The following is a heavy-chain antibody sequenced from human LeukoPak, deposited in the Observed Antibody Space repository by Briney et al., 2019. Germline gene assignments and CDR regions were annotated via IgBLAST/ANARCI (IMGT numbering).Heavy chain of an antibody. D-gene: IGHD5-24*01. CDR3: AREDARWLPQVGYFQH. Sequence: GESLKISCKGSGYSFTSYWIGWVRQAPGQGLEWMGWISAYNGNTNYAQKFQGRVTITADESTSTAYMELSSLRSEDTAVYYCAREDARWLPQVGYFQHWGQGTLVTVSS. V-gene: IGHV1-18*04. CDR2: ISAYNGNT. J-gene: IGHJ1*01. CDR1: GYSFTSYW.